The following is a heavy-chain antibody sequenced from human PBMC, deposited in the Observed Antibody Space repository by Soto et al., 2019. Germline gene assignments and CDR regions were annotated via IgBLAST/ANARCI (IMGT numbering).Heavy chain of an antibody. CDR2: IYHSGST. CDR1: GGSISSSNW. CDR3: ASYSYGWFGELLNY. Sequence: SETLSLTCAVSGGSISSSNWWSWVRQPPGKGLEWIGEIYHSGSTNYNPSLKSRVTISVDKSKNQFSLKLSSVTAADTAVYYCASYSYGWFGELLNYWGQGTLVTVSS. D-gene: IGHD3-10*01. V-gene: IGHV4-4*02. J-gene: IGHJ4*02.